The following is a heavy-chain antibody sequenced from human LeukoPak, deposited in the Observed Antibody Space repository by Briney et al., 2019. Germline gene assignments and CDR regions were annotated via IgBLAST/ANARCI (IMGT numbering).Heavy chain of an antibody. V-gene: IGHV3-7*01. Sequence: GGSLRLSCAAAGFTFSSYWMSWVRQAPGKGLEWVANIKQDGSEKYYVDSVKGRFIISRDNAKNSLYLQMNSLRADDTAVYYCAMGGWYFDYWGQGTLVTASS. CDR3: AMGGWYFDY. J-gene: IGHJ4*02. CDR1: GFTFSSYW. CDR2: IKQDGSEK. D-gene: IGHD3-16*01.